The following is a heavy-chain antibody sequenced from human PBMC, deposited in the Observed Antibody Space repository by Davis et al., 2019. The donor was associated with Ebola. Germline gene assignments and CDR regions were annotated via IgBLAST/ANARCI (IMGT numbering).Heavy chain of an antibody. CDR2: INPHNGNT. V-gene: IGHV1-18*04. CDR3: ARAQFPTTSDH. Sequence: ASVKVSCKAPGYTFTNYGITWVRQAPGQGLEWMGWINPHNGNTNYAQNVQGRVAMTTDTSTNTAYMEVGSLRSDDTAVYYCARAQFPTTSDHWGQGTLVTVSS. D-gene: IGHD1-1*01. CDR1: GYTFTNYG. J-gene: IGHJ4*02.